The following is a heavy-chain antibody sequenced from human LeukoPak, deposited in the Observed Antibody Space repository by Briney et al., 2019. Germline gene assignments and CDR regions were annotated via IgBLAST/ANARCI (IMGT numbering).Heavy chain of an antibody. Sequence: SETLSLTCTVSGDSISGFYWSWIRQAAGKGLEWIVHIYTSGSTNYDPSLKSRVTMSVDTSKNQFSLKLSSVTAADTAVYFCARGPYSYDSSGAFDIWGQGTMVTVSS. V-gene: IGHV4-4*07. J-gene: IGHJ3*02. CDR2: IYTSGST. D-gene: IGHD3-22*01. CDR3: ARGPYSYDSSGAFDI. CDR1: GDSISGFY.